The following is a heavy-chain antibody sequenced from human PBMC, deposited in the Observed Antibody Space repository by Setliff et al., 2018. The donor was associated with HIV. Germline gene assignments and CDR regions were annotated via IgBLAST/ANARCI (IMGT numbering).Heavy chain of an antibody. CDR3: ARSSRVNCGGDCYLFDY. CDR1: GGSISNYY. V-gene: IGHV4-4*07. J-gene: IGHJ4*02. D-gene: IGHD2-21*02. CDR2: IQTSGRT. Sequence: SETLSLTCTVSGGSISNYYWSWIRQPAGKGLEWIGRIQTSGRTNNNPSLKSRVTMSVDTSKNQFSLILTSVTAADTAVYYCARSSRVNCGGDCYLFDYWGQGTPVAVSS.